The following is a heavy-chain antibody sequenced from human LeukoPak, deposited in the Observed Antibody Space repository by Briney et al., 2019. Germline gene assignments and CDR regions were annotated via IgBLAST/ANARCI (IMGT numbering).Heavy chain of an antibody. CDR3: ARRLYSSGHDAFDI. D-gene: IGHD6-19*01. Sequence: SETLSLTCTVSGGSVSSGSYYWSWIRQPPGKGLEWIGYIYYSGSTNYNPSLKSRVTISVDTSNNQFSLRLSSVTAADTAVYYCARRLYSSGHDAFDIWGQGTMVTVSS. V-gene: IGHV4-61*01. CDR1: GGSVSSGSYY. CDR2: IYYSGST. J-gene: IGHJ3*02.